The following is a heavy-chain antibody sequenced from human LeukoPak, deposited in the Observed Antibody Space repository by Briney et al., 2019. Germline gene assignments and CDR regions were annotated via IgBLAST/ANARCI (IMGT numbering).Heavy chain of an antibody. J-gene: IGHJ4*02. CDR1: GFTFDDYA. V-gene: IGHV3-9*01. Sequence: GGSLRLSCAASGFTFDDYAMHWVRQAPGKGLEWVSGISWNSGSIGYADSVKGRFTISRDNAKNSLYLQMNSLRAEDTALYYCAKDRRIAVAGDIFDYWGQGTLVTVSS. D-gene: IGHD6-19*01. CDR3: AKDRRIAVAGDIFDY. CDR2: ISWNSGSI.